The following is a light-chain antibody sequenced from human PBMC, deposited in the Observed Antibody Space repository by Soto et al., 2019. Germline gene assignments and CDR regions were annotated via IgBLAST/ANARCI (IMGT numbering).Light chain of an antibody. CDR3: SSYTSGSTYV. CDR1: SSDVGGYNY. J-gene: IGLJ1*01. CDR2: EVS. Sequence: QSVLTQHASVSGSPGQSITISCTGSSSDVGGYNYVSWYQQHPGKAPKLIIYEVSNRPSEISNRFSGSKSGNTASLTISGLQAEDEADYYCSSYTSGSTYVFGTGTKVTVL. V-gene: IGLV2-14*01.